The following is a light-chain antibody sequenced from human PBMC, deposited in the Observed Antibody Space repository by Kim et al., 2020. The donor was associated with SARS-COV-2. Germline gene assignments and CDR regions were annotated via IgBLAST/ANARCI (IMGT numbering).Light chain of an antibody. CDR3: QQSYSAPRSYT. V-gene: IGKV1-39*01. J-gene: IGKJ2*01. CDR1: QSISSY. CDR2: AAS. Sequence: DIQMTQSPSSLSASVGDRVTITCRASQSISSYLNWYQQKPGKAPKLLIYAASSLQSGVPSRFSGSGSGTDFTLTISSLQPEDFATYHCQQSYSAPRSYTFGQGTKLEI.